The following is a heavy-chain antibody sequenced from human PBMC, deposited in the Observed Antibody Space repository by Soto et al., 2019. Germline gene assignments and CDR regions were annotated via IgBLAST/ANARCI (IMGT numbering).Heavy chain of an antibody. D-gene: IGHD6-19*01. V-gene: IGHV3-23*01. J-gene: IGHJ4*02. CDR2: ISGSGGST. Sequence: EVQLLECGGGLVQPGVSLRLSCAASGLTFSSYAMSWVRQSPWKGLGLVSAISGSGGSTYYADSVKGRFTISRDNSKNTLYLEMNSLRAEDTAVYYCAKSKQWLVRISGDYWGQGTLVTGSS. CDR1: GLTFSSYA. CDR3: AKSKQWLVRISGDY.